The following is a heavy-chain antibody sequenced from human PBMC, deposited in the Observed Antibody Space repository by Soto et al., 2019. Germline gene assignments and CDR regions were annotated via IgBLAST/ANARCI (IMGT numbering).Heavy chain of an antibody. CDR3: ARDHNWNQQYYYYYGMDV. J-gene: IGHJ6*02. CDR2: TYYRSKWYN. CDR1: GDSVSSNSAA. V-gene: IGHV6-1*01. D-gene: IGHD1-20*01. Sequence: SQTLSLTCAISGDSVSSNSAAWNWIRQSPSRGLEWLGRTYYRSKWYNYYAVSVKSRITINPDTSKNQFSMQLNSVTPEDTAVYYCARDHNWNQQYYYYYGMDVWGQGTTVTVSS.